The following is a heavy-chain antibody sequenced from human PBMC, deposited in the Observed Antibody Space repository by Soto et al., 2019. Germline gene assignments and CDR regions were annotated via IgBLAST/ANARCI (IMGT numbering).Heavy chain of an antibody. CDR2: INYSGST. D-gene: IGHD4-17*01. CDR3: ARHNRGGDYGLFYYYYYMDV. J-gene: IGHJ6*03. V-gene: IGHV4-59*08. CDR1: AGSISSYY. Sequence: PSQTLSLTCTVSAGSISSYYCSWIRQPPRKGLEWIGYINYSGSTNYNPSLKTRVTISVDTSKNQFSLKLSSVTAADTAVYYCARHNRGGDYGLFYYYYYMDVWGKGTTVTVSS.